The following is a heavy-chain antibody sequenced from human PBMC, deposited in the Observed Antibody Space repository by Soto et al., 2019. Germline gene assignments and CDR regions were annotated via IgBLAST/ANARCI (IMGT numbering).Heavy chain of an antibody. J-gene: IGHJ4*02. D-gene: IGHD3-22*01. CDR3: ASSTGGEGYFDSSANW. Sequence: ASVKVSCKASGGTFSSYAITWVRQAPGQGLEWMGVINPSGSGTTYAQRFQDRVTMTRDTSTSTVYMELSSLRSDDTAVYYCASSTGGEGYFDSSANWWGQGTQATVSS. V-gene: IGHV1-46*01. CDR2: INPSGSGT. CDR1: GGTFSSYA.